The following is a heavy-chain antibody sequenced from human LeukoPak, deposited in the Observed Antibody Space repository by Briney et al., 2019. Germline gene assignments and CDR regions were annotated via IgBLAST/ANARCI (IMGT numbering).Heavy chain of an antibody. CDR2: ISGSGGST. CDR3: AKSVVSSGYYAY. Sequence: GGSLRLSCAASGFTFSSYAMSWVRQAPGKGLEWVSAISGSGGSTYYADSVKGRFTISRDNSKNTLYLQMNSLRAEDTAVYYFAKSVVSSGYYAYWGQGTLVTVSS. J-gene: IGHJ4*02. CDR1: GFTFSSYA. V-gene: IGHV3-23*01. D-gene: IGHD3-22*01.